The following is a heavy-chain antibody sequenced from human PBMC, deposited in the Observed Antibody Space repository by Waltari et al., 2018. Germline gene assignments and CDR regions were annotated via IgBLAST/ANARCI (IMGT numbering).Heavy chain of an antibody. V-gene: IGHV3-30*18. CDR3: AKDVDSSGWLALDY. CDR1: GFTFSSYG. Sequence: QVQLVESGGGVVQPGRSLRLSWAAAGFTFSSYGMHGVRQAPGKGLEWVAVISYDGSDKDSADSVKGRFTISRDNSKNTLYLQMNSLRVEDTAVYYCAKDVDSSGWLALDYWGQGTLVTVSS. D-gene: IGHD6-19*01. CDR2: ISYDGSDK. J-gene: IGHJ4*02.